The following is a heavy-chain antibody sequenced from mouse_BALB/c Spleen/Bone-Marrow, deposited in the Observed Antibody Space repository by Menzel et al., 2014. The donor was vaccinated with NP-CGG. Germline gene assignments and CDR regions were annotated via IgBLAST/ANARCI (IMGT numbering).Heavy chain of an antibody. Sequence: EVKLEESGGGLVQPGGSLRLSCATSGFTFTDYYMSWVRQPPGKALEWLGFIRNKANGYTTEYSASVKGRFTISRDNSQIILYLQMNTLRAEDSATYYCARYDAMDYWGQGTSVTVSS. CDR2: IRNKANGYTT. CDR1: GFTFTDYY. J-gene: IGHJ4*01. V-gene: IGHV7-3*02. CDR3: ARYDAMDY.